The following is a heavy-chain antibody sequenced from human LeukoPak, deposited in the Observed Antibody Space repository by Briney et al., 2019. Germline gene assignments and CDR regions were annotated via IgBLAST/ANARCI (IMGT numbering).Heavy chain of an antibody. CDR3: ARESSGGYSYGYPYFDY. CDR2: INPSGGST. CDR1: GYTFTSYC. D-gene: IGHD5-18*01. Sequence: GASVKVSCKASGYTFTSYCMHWVRQAPGQGLEWMGIINPSGGSTSYAQKFQGRVTMTRDTSTSTVYMELSSLRSEDTAVYYCARESSGGYSYGYPYFDYWGQGTLVTVSS. V-gene: IGHV1-46*01. J-gene: IGHJ4*02.